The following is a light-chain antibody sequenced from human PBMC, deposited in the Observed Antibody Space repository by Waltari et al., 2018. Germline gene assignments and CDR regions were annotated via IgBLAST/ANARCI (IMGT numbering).Light chain of an antibody. J-gene: IGLJ3*02. CDR2: DIN. CDR3: CSCVGRNIYWV. V-gene: IGLV2-11*01. CDR1: TRTVGANNF. Sequence: QSALTQPRSVSGSPGQSVTIVGAGTTRTVGANNFVSWYQHHPHKAPKLIIYDINNRPSGVPDLFSGSKSGNTASLTISGLQAEDEADYYCCSCVGRNIYWVFGGGTKLTVL.